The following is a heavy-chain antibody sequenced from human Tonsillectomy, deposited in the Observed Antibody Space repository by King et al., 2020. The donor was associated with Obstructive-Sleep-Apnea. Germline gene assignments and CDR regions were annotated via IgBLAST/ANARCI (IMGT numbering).Heavy chain of an antibody. CDR3: AGDVLDY. CDR2: IKQDGSEK. CDR1: GFTFSNSW. V-gene: IGHV3-7*01. J-gene: IGHJ4*02. Sequence: VQLVESGGGLVQPGGSLKLSCVVSGFTFSNSWMSWVRQAPGKGLEWVANIKQDGSEKYYVDSVRGRFTISRDNTKNSLYLLMNSLRAEDTAVYYCAGDVLDYWGQGVLVTVSS.